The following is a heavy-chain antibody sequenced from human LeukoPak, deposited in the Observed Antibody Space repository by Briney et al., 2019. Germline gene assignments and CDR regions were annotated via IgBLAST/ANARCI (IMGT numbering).Heavy chain of an antibody. CDR3: ARDLEVPEYSSSWLPFDY. D-gene: IGHD6-13*01. Sequence: SVKVSCKASGGTFSSYAISWVRQGPGQGVEWMGRIITIFGTANYAQKFQGRVTITTDESTSTAYMGLSSLRSEDTAVYYCARDLEVPEYSSSWLPFDYWGQGTLVTVSS. V-gene: IGHV1-69*05. CDR2: IITIFGTA. CDR1: GGTFSSYA. J-gene: IGHJ4*02.